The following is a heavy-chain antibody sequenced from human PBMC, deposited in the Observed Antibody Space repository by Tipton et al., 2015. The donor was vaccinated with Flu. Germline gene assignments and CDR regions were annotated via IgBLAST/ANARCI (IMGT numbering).Heavy chain of an antibody. V-gene: IGHV4-59*02. J-gene: IGHJ6*02. CDR1: GGSVSPYY. D-gene: IGHD4-11*01. CDR2: IYYRGTT. Sequence: LRLSCTVSGGSVSPYYWNWVRQSPGKGLEWIGYIYYRGTTGYNPSLKSRVTISVDTSRNQVSLKLTSVTAADTAVYYCARDLVQDYRDQYFGMDVWGQGTTVTVSS. CDR3: ARDLVQDYRDQYFGMDV.